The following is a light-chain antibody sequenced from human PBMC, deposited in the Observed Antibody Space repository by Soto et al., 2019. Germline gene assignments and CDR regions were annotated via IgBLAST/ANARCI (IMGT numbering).Light chain of an antibody. CDR2: DAY. J-gene: IGKJ5*01. CDR1: QSFRGL. CDR3: QQRHMLHST. Sequence: VLTQSPVTLSLSPGERATLSCRARQSFRGLLAWYQQKPGQAPRLLIYDAYNWATGIPPRFSGTGSGTDFTLTIRRLEPEDSEVYYCQQRHMLHSTFGQGTRLAIK. V-gene: IGKV3-11*01.